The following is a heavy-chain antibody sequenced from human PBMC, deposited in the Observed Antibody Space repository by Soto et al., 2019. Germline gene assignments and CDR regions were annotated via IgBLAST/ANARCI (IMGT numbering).Heavy chain of an antibody. Sequence: QVQLVESGGGVVQPGRSLRLSCAASGFTFSSYAMHWFRQAPGKGLEWVAVISYDGSNKYYADSVKGRFTISRDNSKNTLYLQMNSLRAEDTAVYYCARDRDFWSGPADYWGQGTLVTVS. CDR2: ISYDGSNK. D-gene: IGHD3-3*01. J-gene: IGHJ4*02. V-gene: IGHV3-30-3*01. CDR3: ARDRDFWSGPADY. CDR1: GFTFSSYA.